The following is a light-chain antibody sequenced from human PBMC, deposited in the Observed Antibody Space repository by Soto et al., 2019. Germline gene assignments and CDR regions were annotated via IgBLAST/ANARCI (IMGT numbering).Light chain of an antibody. CDR3: QQTRSYPST. Sequence: IQLTQSPSSLSASVGDRVTISCRASQGIDSYVAWYQQRPGKVPQLLIYETSILQSGVSSRFSGSGAGTDFTLTISILQAEDFATYYCQQTRSYPSTFGGGTKVDIK. J-gene: IGKJ4*01. CDR1: QGIDSY. V-gene: IGKV1-9*01. CDR2: ETS.